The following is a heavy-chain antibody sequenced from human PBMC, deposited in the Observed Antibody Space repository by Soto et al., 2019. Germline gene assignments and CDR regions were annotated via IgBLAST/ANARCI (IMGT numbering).Heavy chain of an antibody. V-gene: IGHV3-23*01. CDR3: AKDPGYYYDSTGYHFDY. Sequence: GGSLRLSCAASEFTFSNYAMSWVRQAPGKGLEWVSAISYGGGTTYYADSVKGRFTISRDNSKNTLYLQMNSLRAEDTVVYYCAKDPGYYYDSTGYHFDYWGQGTLVTVS. CDR1: EFTFSNYA. CDR2: ISYGGGTT. D-gene: IGHD3-22*01. J-gene: IGHJ4*02.